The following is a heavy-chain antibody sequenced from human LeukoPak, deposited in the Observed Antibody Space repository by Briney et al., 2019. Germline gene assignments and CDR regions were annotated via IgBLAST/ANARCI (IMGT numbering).Heavy chain of an antibody. J-gene: IGHJ4*02. CDR1: GFTFNNYA. CDR3: AKDTYSTSPYYFDY. CDR2: ISSGGST. D-gene: IGHD1-26*01. V-gene: IGHV3-23*01. Sequence: GGSLRLSCAAAGFTFNNYAMSWVRQAPGKGLKRVSGISSGGSTYYADSVKGRFTISRDNSKNTLYLQMNSLRAEDTAVYYCAKDTYSTSPYYFDYWGQGTLVTVSS.